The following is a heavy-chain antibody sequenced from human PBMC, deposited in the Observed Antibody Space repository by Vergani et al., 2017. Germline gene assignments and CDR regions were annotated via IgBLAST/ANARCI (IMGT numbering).Heavy chain of an antibody. J-gene: IGHJ4*02. CDR1: GYTLTELS. D-gene: IGHD1-1*01. V-gene: IGHV1-24*01. CDR3: ARERQDGNDY. CDR2: FDPEDGET. Sequence: QVQLVQSGAEVKKPGASVKVSCKVSGYTLTELSMHWVRQAPGKGLEWMGGFDPEDGETIYAQKLQGRVTMTTDTSTSTAYMELRSLRSDDTAVYYCARERQDGNDYWGQGTLVTVSS.